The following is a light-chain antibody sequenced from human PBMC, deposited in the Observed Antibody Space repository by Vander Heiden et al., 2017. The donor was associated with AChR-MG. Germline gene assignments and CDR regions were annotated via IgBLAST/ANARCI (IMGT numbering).Light chain of an antibody. CDR1: QSISSW. V-gene: IGKV1-5*03. J-gene: IGKJ5*01. CDR3: QQYNSYSIT. CDR2: KAS. Sequence: ESQMTQPPSPLSAPVGDRVTIPCRASQSISSWLAWYQQKPGKAPKLLMYKASTLESGVPSRFSGSGSETEFTLTISSLQPDDFATYYCQQYNSYSITFGQGTRLEIK.